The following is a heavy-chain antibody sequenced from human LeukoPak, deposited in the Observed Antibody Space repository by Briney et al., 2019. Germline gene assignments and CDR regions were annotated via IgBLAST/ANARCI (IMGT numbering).Heavy chain of an antibody. CDR3: ARDWQNIVLVPVLYYYYYMDV. CDR2: IYTNGSS. Sequence: PSETLSLTCTVSGDSVSGFYRTWIRQPAGKGLEWIGRIYTNGSSSYNPSLKSRVTMSVDTSKNQFSLKLTSVTAADTAVYYCARDWQNIVLVPVLYYYYYMDVWGKGTTVTVSS. CDR1: GDSVSGFY. J-gene: IGHJ6*03. D-gene: IGHD2-2*01. V-gene: IGHV4-4*07.